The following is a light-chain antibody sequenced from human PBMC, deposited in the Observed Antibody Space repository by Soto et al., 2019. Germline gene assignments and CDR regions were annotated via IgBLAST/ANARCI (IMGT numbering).Light chain of an antibody. Sequence: EIVMTQSPATLSVSPGERATLSCRASQSVGTYLAWYQQKPGQTPRLLIFGASTRATGIPPRFSGSGSGSEFTLTISSLQSEDFAVYSCQQYSVWPLVTFGGGTKVEIK. CDR1: QSVGTY. CDR3: QQYSVWPLVT. CDR2: GAS. V-gene: IGKV3-15*01. J-gene: IGKJ4*01.